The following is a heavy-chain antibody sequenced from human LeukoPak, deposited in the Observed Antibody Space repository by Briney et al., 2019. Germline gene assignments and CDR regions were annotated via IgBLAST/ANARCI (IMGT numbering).Heavy chain of an antibody. D-gene: IGHD3-10*01. V-gene: IGHV3-15*01. CDR1: GFTFSNVW. CDR2: IKTKTEGGKT. Sequence: KAGGALRLSCEASGFTFSNVWMNWVRQAPGKGLEWIGRIKTKTEGGKTEYIAPVKGRFTISRDDSKNTVYLQMNSLQTEDTALYYCVTRVKSTGDYWGQGTLVTVSS. J-gene: IGHJ4*02. CDR3: VTRVKSTGDY.